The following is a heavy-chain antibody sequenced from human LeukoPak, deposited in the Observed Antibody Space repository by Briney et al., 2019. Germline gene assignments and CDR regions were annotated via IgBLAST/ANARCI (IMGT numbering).Heavy chain of an antibody. CDR2: LSSNGGST. J-gene: IGHJ6*03. CDR1: GFTFSSYA. Sequence: GGSLRLSCAASGFTFSSYAMHWVRQAPGKGLEYVSALSSNGGSTYYANSVKGRFTISRDNSKNTLYLQMGSLRAEDMAVYYCARGWELEVDYYYYMDVWGKGTTVTVSS. V-gene: IGHV3-64*01. CDR3: ARGWELEVDYYYYMDV. D-gene: IGHD1-26*01.